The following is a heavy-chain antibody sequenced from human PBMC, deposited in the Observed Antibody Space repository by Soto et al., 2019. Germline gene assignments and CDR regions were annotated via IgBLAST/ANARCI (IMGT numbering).Heavy chain of an antibody. CDR3: AKRRGAGGHFDY. D-gene: IGHD2-15*01. CDR1: GFTFTSYA. Sequence: PGGSLRLSCAASGFTFTSYAMGWVSQAPGKGLEWVSVVSSGGSTYYADSVTGRFTVSRDNSKNTLSLQMNSLRAEDTAVYYCAKRRGAGGHFDYWGQGALVTVSS. CDR2: VSSGGST. V-gene: IGHV3-23*01. J-gene: IGHJ4*02.